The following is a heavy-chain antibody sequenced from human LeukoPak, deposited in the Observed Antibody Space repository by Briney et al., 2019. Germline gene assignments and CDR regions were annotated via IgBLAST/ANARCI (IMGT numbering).Heavy chain of an antibody. CDR2: IYYSGST. J-gene: IGHJ5*02. D-gene: IGHD3-22*01. Sequence: SETLSLTCTVSGGSISSSSYYWGWIRQPPGKGLEWIGSIYYSGSTYYNPSLKSRATISVDTSKNQFSLKLSSVTAADTAVYYCARGRTYYYDSSGYGDWFDPWGQGTLVTVSS. CDR3: ARGRTYYYDSSGYGDWFDP. CDR1: GGSISSSSYY. V-gene: IGHV4-39*01.